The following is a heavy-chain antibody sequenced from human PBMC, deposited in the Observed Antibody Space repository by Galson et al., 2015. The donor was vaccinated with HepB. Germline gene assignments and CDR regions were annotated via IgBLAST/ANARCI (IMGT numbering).Heavy chain of an antibody. D-gene: IGHD3-9*01. CDR1: GGTFNTHT. CDR3: SRGTALVISRGAVYFDF. J-gene: IGHJ4*02. CDR2: IIPIPGTT. V-gene: IGHV1-69*08. Sequence: SCKASGGTFNTHTISWLRQAPGQGLEWMGRIIPIPGTTNYAQKFQGRVTITADISTSTVYMELSSLTSDDTAVYYCSRGTALVISRGAVYFDFWGQGSLVTVSS.